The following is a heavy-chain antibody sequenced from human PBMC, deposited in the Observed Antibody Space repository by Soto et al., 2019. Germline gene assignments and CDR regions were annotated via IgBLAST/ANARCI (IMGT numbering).Heavy chain of an antibody. V-gene: IGHV1-3*01. CDR1: GFTFSDTL. CDR2: INPANGNT. J-gene: IGHJ3*01. CDR3: ARDIVSAVSRANDAFDV. D-gene: IGHD1-26*01. Sequence: QVQLVQSGAELKKPGASVNISCQASGFTFSDTLINWVRQGPGQRLEWMGWINPANGNTRYSEPFQGRATISSLSTASTAYVGLCDLAPEDSAVYYCARDIVSAVSRANDAFDVWGQGTMITLSS.